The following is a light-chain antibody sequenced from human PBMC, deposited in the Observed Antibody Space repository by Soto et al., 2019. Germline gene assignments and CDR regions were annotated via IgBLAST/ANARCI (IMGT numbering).Light chain of an antibody. Sequence: IQMTQSPSSLSASVGDRVSITCRASQTISIYLNCFQQKPGKAPNLLIYGASNLQSGVPSRFSGGGSGTDFTLTISSLQPEDFATYYCLQDYNYPRTFGQGTKVDIK. CDR3: LQDYNYPRT. V-gene: IGKV1-6*01. J-gene: IGKJ1*01. CDR1: QTISIY. CDR2: GAS.